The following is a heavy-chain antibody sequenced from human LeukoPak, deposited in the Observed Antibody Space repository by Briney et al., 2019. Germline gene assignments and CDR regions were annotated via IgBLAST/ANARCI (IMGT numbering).Heavy chain of an antibody. D-gene: IGHD3-22*01. V-gene: IGHV3-33*01. Sequence: PGGSLRLSCAASGFTFSNYVMHWVRQVPGKGLEWVAAIWFDGIRKYYADSVKGRLTISRDNSKNTLYLQMNSLRAEDTAVYYCARDLEDSSPFRAFDMWGQGTMVTVSS. CDR1: GFTFSNYV. CDR2: IWFDGIRK. CDR3: ARDLEDSSPFRAFDM. J-gene: IGHJ3*02.